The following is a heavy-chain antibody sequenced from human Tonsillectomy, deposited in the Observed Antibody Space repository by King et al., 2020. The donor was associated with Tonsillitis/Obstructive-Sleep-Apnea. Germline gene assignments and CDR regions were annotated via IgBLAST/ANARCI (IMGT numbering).Heavy chain of an antibody. D-gene: IGHD6-19*01. V-gene: IGHV2-5*02. CDR2: IYWDNDK. J-gene: IGHJ3*01. Sequence: ITLKESGPTLVKPTQTLTLTCTFSGFSLSTSGVGVGWIRQPPGKVLEWLAIIYWDNDKRYRPSLKSRLTITKDTSKNQVVLTMTNMDPVDTATYYCALWSSGFVVQIHDAFPVWGQGTMVTVSS. CDR1: GFSLSTSGVG. CDR3: ALWSSGFVVQIHDAFPV.